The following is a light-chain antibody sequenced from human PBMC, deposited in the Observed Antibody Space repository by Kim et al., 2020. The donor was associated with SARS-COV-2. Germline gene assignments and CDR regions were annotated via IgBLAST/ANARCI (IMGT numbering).Light chain of an antibody. CDR2: GAS. CDR1: QSVSSSY. J-gene: IGKJ1*01. Sequence: EIVLTQSPGTLSLSPGERATLSCRASQSVSSSYLAWYQQKPGQAPRLLIYGASSRATGIPDRFSGSGSGTDFTLTISRLGPEDFAVYYCKQYGSSLWWTFGQGTKV. V-gene: IGKV3-20*01. CDR3: KQYGSSLWWT.